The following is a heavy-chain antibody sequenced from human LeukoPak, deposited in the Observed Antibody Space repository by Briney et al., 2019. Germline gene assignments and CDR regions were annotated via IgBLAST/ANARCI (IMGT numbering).Heavy chain of an antibody. CDR2: ISSSSSYI. CDR3: ARASCSGGSCYLDY. V-gene: IGHV3-21*01. Sequence: GGSLRLSCAASGFTFSSYSTNWVRQAPGKELEWVSSISSSSSYIYYADSVKGRFTISRDNAKNSLYLQMNSLRAEDTAVYYCARASCSGGSCYLDYWGQGTLVTVSS. CDR1: GFTFSSYS. J-gene: IGHJ4*02. D-gene: IGHD2-15*01.